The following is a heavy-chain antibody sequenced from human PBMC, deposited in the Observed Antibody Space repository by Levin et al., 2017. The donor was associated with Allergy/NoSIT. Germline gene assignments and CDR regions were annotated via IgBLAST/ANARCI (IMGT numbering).Heavy chain of an antibody. V-gene: IGHV3-9*01. CDR3: AKSHSSGWYYFDY. Sequence: GGSLRLSCAASGFTFDDYAMHWVRQAPGKGLEWVSGISWNSGSIGYADSVKGRFTISRDNAKNSLYLQMNSLRAEDTALYYCAKSHSSGWYYFDYWGQGTLVTVSS. CDR2: ISWNSGSI. CDR1: GFTFDDYA. D-gene: IGHD6-19*01. J-gene: IGHJ4*02.